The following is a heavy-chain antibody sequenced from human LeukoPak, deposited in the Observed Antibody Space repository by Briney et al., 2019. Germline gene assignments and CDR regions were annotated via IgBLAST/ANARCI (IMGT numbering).Heavy chain of an antibody. D-gene: IGHD6-19*01. J-gene: IGHJ4*02. CDR1: GFTFSSYG. CDR2: ISYDGSNK. V-gene: IGHV3-30*18. Sequence: PGGSLRLSCAASGFTFSSYGMHWVRQAPGKGLEWVAVISYDGSNKYYADSVKGRFTISRDNSKNTLYLQMNSPRAEDTAVYYCAKDRDSSGWYPHFDYWGQGTLVTVSS. CDR3: AKDRDSSGWYPHFDY.